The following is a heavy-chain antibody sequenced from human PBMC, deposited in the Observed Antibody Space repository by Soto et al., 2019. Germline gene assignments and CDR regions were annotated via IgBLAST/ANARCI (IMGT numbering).Heavy chain of an antibody. D-gene: IGHD3-9*01. V-gene: IGHV4-59*08. Sequence: SETLSLTCSIPSGSIRWYFWSWIRQPPGKGLEWIGNVYHTGSTNYNPSLKSRVTISLDTSKNQFSLKLSSVTAADTAVYYCARQGYPYDILTGSTGGYFDYWGQGTLVTVSS. CDR2: VYHTGST. CDR3: ARQGYPYDILTGSTGGYFDY. J-gene: IGHJ4*02. CDR1: SGSIRWYF.